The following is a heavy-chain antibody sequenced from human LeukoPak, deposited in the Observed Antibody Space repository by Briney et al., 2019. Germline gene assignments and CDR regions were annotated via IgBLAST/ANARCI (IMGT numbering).Heavy chain of an antibody. CDR1: GFTLRSYD. Sequence: GGSLRLSCAASGFTLRSYDMSWVRQAPGKGLEWVAATSGSGGKSYYADSVRGRFTISRDNSQNTLYLQMDSLRAEDTALYYCAKEYSGYYFDYWGQGTLVTVSS. D-gene: IGHD5-12*01. J-gene: IGHJ4*02. V-gene: IGHV3-23*01. CDR2: TSGSGGKS. CDR3: AKEYSGYYFDY.